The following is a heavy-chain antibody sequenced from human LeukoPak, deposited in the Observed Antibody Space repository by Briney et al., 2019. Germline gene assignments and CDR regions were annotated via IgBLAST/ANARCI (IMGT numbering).Heavy chain of an antibody. J-gene: IGHJ3*02. V-gene: IGHV3-30*18. Sequence: GGSLRLSCAASGFTFSSYGMHWVRQAPGKGLEWVAVISYDGSNKCYADSVKGRFTISRDNSKNMLYLQMNRLRAEDTAVYYCAKDRYCSSTSCYSAFDIWGQGTMVTVSS. CDR3: AKDRYCSSTSCYSAFDI. D-gene: IGHD2-2*02. CDR2: ISYDGSNK. CDR1: GFTFSSYG.